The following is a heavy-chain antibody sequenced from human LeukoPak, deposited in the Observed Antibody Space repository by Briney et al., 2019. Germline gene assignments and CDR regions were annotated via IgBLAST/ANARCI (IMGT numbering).Heavy chain of an antibody. D-gene: IGHD6-19*01. J-gene: IGHJ4*02. V-gene: IGHV1-2*02. CDR1: GGTFSSYA. CDR2: INPNSGGT. Sequence: ASVKVSCKASGGTFSSYAISWVRQAPGQGLEWMGWINPNSGGTNYAQKFQGRVTMTRDTSISTAYMELSRLRSDDTAVYYCARDSIAVAGSGDWGQGTLVTVSS. CDR3: ARDSIAVAGSGD.